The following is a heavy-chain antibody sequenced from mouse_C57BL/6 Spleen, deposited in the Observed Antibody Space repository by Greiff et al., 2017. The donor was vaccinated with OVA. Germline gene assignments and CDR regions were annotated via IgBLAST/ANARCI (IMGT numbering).Heavy chain of an antibody. J-gene: IGHJ2*01. V-gene: IGHV1-69*01. CDR2: IDPSDSYT. CDR1: GYTFTSYW. D-gene: IGHD4-1*01. Sequence: QVQLQQSGAELVMPGASVKLSCKASGYTFTSYWMHWVKQRPGQGLEWIGEIDPSDSYTNYHQKFKGKSTLTVDKSSSTAYMQLSSLTSEDSAVYYCARSPGTDYFGYWGKGTTLTVAS. CDR3: ARSPGTDYFGY.